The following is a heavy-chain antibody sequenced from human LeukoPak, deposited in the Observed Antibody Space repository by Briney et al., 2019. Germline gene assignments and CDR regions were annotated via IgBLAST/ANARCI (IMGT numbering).Heavy chain of an antibody. J-gene: IGHJ4*02. CDR1: GYSFTSYG. CDR2: ISTYNGNT. D-gene: IGHD6-19*01. CDR3: ARAPLGGIAVAGTKYYFDY. V-gene: IGHV1-18*01. Sequence: ASVKVSCKASGYSFTSYGINWVRQAPGQGLEWMGWISTYNGNTNYAQRLQGRVTMTTDTSTSTAYMELRSLRSDDTAVYYCARAPLGGIAVAGTKYYFDYWGQGTLVTVSS.